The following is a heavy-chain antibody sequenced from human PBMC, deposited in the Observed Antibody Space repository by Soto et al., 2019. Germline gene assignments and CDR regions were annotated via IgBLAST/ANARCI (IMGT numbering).Heavy chain of an antibody. CDR1: GGSISSSNW. CDR2: IYHSGST. D-gene: IGHD6-19*01. V-gene: IGHV4-4*02. Sequence: SETLSFTCAVSGGSISSSNWWSWVRQPPGKGLEWIGEIYHSGSTNYNPSLKSRVTISVDKSKNQFSLKLSSVTAADTAVYYCARDRSGWSHYYYYGMDVWGQGTTVTVSS. CDR3: ARDRSGWSHYYYYGMDV. J-gene: IGHJ6*02.